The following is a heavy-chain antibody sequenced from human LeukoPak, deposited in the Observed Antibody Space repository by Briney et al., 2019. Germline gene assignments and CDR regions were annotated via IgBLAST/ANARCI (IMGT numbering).Heavy chain of an antibody. V-gene: IGHV3-48*02. CDR2: INGICSVI. J-gene: IGHJ3*02. Sequence: GGSLRLSCAASGFTFSHYSVNWVRQAPGKGLEWISYINGICSVIDYADSVKGRFTISRDNARNSLYLQMNSLRDEDTAVYHCVRDHNYAFDIWGQGTMVTVSS. D-gene: IGHD5-24*01. CDR1: GFTFSHYS. CDR3: VRDHNYAFDI.